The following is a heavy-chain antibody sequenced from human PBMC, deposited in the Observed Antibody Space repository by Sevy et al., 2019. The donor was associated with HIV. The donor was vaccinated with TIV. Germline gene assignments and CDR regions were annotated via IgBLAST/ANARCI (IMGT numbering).Heavy chain of an antibody. Sequence: GGSLRLSCAASGFTFSSYAMHWVRQAPGKGLEWVAVISYDGSNKYYADSVKGRFTISRDNSKNTLYLQMNSLRAEDTVVYYCARARARGYSYGYAPKYYYYGMDVWGQGTTVTVSS. CDR3: ARARARGYSYGYAPKYYYYGMDV. CDR2: ISYDGSNK. V-gene: IGHV3-30-3*01. D-gene: IGHD5-18*01. J-gene: IGHJ6*02. CDR1: GFTFSSYA.